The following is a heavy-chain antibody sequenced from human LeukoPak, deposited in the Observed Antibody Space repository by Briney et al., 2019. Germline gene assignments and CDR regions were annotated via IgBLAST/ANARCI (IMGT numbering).Heavy chain of an antibody. CDR1: EFVFSDYY. CDR3: AREMEGDYGSGTFFDL. Sequence: GGSLRLSCAASEFVFSDYYISWIRQAPGKGLEGVSYISDSGSTIYYADSVKGRFTISRDNVKNLLYLQMNGLRAEDTAVYYCAREMEGDYGSGTFFDLWGQGNMVTVSS. V-gene: IGHV3-11*01. CDR2: ISDSGSTI. J-gene: IGHJ4*02. D-gene: IGHD3-10*01.